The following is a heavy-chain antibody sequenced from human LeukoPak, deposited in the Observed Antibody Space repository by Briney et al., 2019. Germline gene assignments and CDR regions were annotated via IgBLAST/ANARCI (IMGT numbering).Heavy chain of an antibody. D-gene: IGHD6-13*01. V-gene: IGHV4-4*08. CDR1: GGSISSYY. Sequence: PSETLSLTCTVSGGSISSYYWSWIRQPPGKGLEWIGRIYTSVSTNYNPSIKSRVTISVDTSKNQFSLKLSSVTAADTAVYYCATPTSYSSSWYAFDIWGQGTMVTVSS. CDR2: IYTSVST. J-gene: IGHJ3*02. CDR3: ATPTSYSSSWYAFDI.